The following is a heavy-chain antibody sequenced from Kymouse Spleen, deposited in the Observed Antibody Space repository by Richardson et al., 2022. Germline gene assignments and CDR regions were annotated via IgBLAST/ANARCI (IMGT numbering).Heavy chain of an antibody. V-gene: IGHV4-34*01. CDR2: INHSGST. CDR1: GGSFSGYY. Sequence: QVQLQQWGAGLLKPSETLSLTCAVYGGSFSGYYWSWIRQPPGKGLEWIGEINHSGSTNYNPSLKSRVTISVDTSKNQFSLKLSSVTAADTAVYYCAREEAAPFDYWGQGTLVTVSS. J-gene: IGHJ4*02. D-gene: IGHD2-15*01,IGHD2-2*02,IGHD6-19*01. CDR3: AREEAAPFDY.